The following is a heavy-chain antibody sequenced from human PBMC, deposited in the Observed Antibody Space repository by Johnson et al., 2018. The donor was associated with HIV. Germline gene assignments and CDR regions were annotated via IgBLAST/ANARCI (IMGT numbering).Heavy chain of an antibody. D-gene: IGHD3-22*01. CDR2: ISYDGSNT. CDR1: GFSFSTYA. J-gene: IGHJ3*02. CDR3: ARSQTMIVDGADAFDI. Sequence: QVQLVESGGGVVQPGRSLRLSCAASGFSFSTYAMHWVRQAPGKGLEWLIVISYDGSNTYYADSVKGRFTISRDNSKNTLYLQMNSLRAEDTAVYYCARSQTMIVDGADAFDIWGQGTMVTVSS. V-gene: IGHV3-30*04.